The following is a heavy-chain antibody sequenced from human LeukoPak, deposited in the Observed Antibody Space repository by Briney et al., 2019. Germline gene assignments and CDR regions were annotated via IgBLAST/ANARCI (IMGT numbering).Heavy chain of an antibody. J-gene: IGHJ4*02. CDR1: GFTFSTYE. Sequence: PGESLRLSCAASGFTFSTYEMNWVRQAPGKGLEWVSYISSSGTTIYYADSLKGRFTISRDNAKNSLYLQMNSLRAEDTAVYYCARALTRETLDYWGQGTLVTVSS. D-gene: IGHD1-14*01. V-gene: IGHV3-48*03. CDR2: ISSSGTTI. CDR3: ARALTRETLDY.